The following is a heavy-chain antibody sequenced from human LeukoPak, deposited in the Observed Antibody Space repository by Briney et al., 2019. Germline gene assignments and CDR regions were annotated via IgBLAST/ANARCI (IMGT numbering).Heavy chain of an antibody. CDR1: GFTFSSYE. CDR3: GREIPGGTTSLDC. CDR2: IKEDGSSK. J-gene: IGHJ4*02. V-gene: IGHV3-7*04. D-gene: IGHD1-26*01. Sequence: GGSLRLSCAASGFTFSSYEMNWVRQAPGRGLEWVANIKEDGSSKNYVDSVQGRFTISRDNAKKALYLQMNSLRAEDTAVYYCGREIPGGTTSLDCWGQGTLVTVSS.